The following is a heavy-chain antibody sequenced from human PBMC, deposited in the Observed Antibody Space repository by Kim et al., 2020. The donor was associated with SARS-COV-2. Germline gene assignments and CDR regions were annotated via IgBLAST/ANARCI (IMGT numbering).Heavy chain of an antibody. CDR3: ARSGDVLLWFGESSHYFDY. CDR1: GYTFTSYA. V-gene: IGHV1-3*01. Sequence: ASVKVSCKASGYTFTSYAMHWVRQAPGQRLEWMGWINAGNGNTKYSQKFQGRVTITRDTSASTAYMELSSLRSEDTAVYYCARSGDVLLWFGESSHYFDYWGQGTLVTVSS. D-gene: IGHD3-10*01. J-gene: IGHJ4*02. CDR2: INAGNGNT.